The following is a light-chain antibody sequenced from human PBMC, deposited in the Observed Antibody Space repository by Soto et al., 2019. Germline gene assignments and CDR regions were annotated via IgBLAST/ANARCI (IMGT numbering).Light chain of an antibody. CDR3: QQYGSSPYT. J-gene: IGKJ2*01. V-gene: IGKV3-20*01. CDR1: QSVSSNF. CDR2: GAS. Sequence: EIVLTQSPGTLSLSPGERVTLSCGASQSVSSNFLAWHQQKPDQAPRLLIYGASSRATGIPDRFSGSGSGTDFTLTISRLEPEDFAVYYCQQYGSSPYTFGQGTKLEIK.